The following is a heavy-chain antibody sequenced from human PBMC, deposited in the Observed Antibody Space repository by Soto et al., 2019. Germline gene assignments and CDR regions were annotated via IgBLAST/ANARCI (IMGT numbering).Heavy chain of an antibody. Sequence: SETLSLTCAVYGGSFSGYYWSWIRQPPGKGLEWIGEINHSGSTNYNPSLKSRVTISVDTSKNQFSLKLSSVTAADTAVYYCARLRYYVFWNGPQYGMDALGLGDTLTVSS. J-gene: IGHJ6*02. CDR3: ARLRYYVFWNGPQYGMDA. V-gene: IGHV4-34*01. CDR2: INHSGST. CDR1: GGSFSGYY. D-gene: IGHD3-3*01.